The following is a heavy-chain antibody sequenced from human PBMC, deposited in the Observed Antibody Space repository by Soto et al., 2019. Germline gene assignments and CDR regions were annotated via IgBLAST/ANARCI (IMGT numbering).Heavy chain of an antibody. J-gene: IGHJ4*02. D-gene: IGHD6-19*01. Sequence: ASVKVSCKVSGYTLTELSMHWVRQAPGKGLEWMGGFDPEDGETIYAQKFQGRVTMTEDTSTDTAYMELSSLRSEDTAVYYCETEIAVAGTMVYWGQGTLVTVSS. CDR2: FDPEDGET. CDR3: ETEIAVAGTMVY. CDR1: GYTLTELS. V-gene: IGHV1-24*01.